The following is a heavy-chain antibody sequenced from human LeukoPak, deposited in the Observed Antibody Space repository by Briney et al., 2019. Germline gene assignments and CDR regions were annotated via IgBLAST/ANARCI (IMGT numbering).Heavy chain of an antibody. J-gene: IGHJ4*02. Sequence: GGSLRLSCAASGFTFSSYAMHWVRQAPGKGLEWVAVISYDGSNKYYADSVKGRFTISRDNSKNTLYLQMNSLRAEDTAVYYCVTFSGALRQLVFDYWGQGTLVTVSS. V-gene: IGHV3-30-3*01. D-gene: IGHD6-6*01. CDR1: GFTFSSYA. CDR3: VTFSGALRQLVFDY. CDR2: ISYDGSNK.